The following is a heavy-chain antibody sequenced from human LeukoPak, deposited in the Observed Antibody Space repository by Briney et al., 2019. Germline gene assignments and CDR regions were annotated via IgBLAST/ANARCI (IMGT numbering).Heavy chain of an antibody. J-gene: IGHJ6*03. Sequence: ASVKISCKASGYTFTDYYMHWVQQAPGKGLEWMGRVDPEDGETIYAEKFQGRVTITADTSTDTAYMELSSLRSEDTAVYYCATEHVYSSGWYYYYFMDVWGKGTTVTLSS. V-gene: IGHV1-69-2*01. CDR2: VDPEDGET. CDR1: GYTFTDYY. D-gene: IGHD6-19*01. CDR3: ATEHVYSSGWYYYYFMDV.